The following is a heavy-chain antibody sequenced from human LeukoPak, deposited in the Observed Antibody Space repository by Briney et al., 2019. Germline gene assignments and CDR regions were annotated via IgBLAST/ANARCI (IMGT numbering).Heavy chain of an antibody. J-gene: IGHJ6*02. Sequence: PPGGSLRLSCAASGFTFSSYAMSWVRQAPGKGLEWVSAISGSGGSTYYADSVKGRFTISRDNSKNTLYLQMNSLRVEDTAVYYCAKDSANWGHYYYGMDVWGQGTTVTVSS. CDR1: GFTFSSYA. V-gene: IGHV3-23*01. CDR3: AKDSANWGHYYYGMDV. D-gene: IGHD7-27*01. CDR2: ISGSGGST.